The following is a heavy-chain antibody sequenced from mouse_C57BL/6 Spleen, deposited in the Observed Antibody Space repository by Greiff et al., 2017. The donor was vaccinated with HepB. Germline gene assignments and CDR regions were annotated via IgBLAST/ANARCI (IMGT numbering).Heavy chain of an antibody. Sequence: QVQLKQSGAELVKPGASVKLSCKASGYTFTSYWMQWVKQRPGQGLEWIGEIDPSDSYTNYNQKFKGKATLTVDTSSSTAYMQLSSLTSEDSAVYYCACNSFAYWGQGTLVTVSA. D-gene: IGHD2-1*01. CDR3: ACNSFAY. J-gene: IGHJ3*01. CDR1: GYTFTSYW. V-gene: IGHV1-50*01. CDR2: IDPSDSYT.